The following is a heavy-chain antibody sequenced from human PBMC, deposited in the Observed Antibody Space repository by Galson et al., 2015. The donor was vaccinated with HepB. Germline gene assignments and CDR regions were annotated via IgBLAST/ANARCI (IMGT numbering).Heavy chain of an antibody. CDR2: ISSSSSSYI. J-gene: IGHJ2*01. Sequence: SLRLSCAASGFTFSSYSMNWVRQAPGKGLEWVSSISSSSSSYIYYADSVKGRFTISRDNAKNSLYLQMNSLRAEDTAVYYCARVVGPRRLGGWYFDLWGRGTLVTVSS. CDR3: ARVVGPRRLGGWYFDL. D-gene: IGHD3-16*01. CDR1: GFTFSSYS. V-gene: IGHV3-21*01.